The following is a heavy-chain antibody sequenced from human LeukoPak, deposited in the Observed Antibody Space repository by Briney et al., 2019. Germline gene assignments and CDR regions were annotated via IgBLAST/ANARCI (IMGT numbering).Heavy chain of an antibody. Sequence: PGRSLRLSCAASGFTFSNAWMSWVRQAPGKGLEWVGRIKSKTDGGTTDYAAPVKGRFTISRDDSKNTLYLQMNSLKTEDTAVYYCTTGGYDILTGYYSASYYYYGMDVWGQGTTVTVSS. CDR2: IKSKTDGGTT. CDR1: GFTFSNAW. CDR3: TTGGYDILTGYYSASYYYYGMDV. V-gene: IGHV3-15*01. D-gene: IGHD3-9*01. J-gene: IGHJ6*02.